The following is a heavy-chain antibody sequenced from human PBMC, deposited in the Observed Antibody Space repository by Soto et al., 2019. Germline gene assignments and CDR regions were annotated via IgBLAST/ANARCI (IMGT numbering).Heavy chain of an antibody. D-gene: IGHD2-21*01. J-gene: IGHJ4*02. V-gene: IGHV3-23*01. CDR3: ARDLWWCLH. Sequence: EVQLLESGGGLVQPGGALRLSCAASGFTFSSHAMSWVRQAPGKGLEWISSISAGSEGAYYADSVKGRFTISRDKSNNTLYLQMNSLRAEDTAVYYCARDLWWCLHWGQGTLVTVSS. CDR2: ISAGSEGA. CDR1: GFTFSSHA.